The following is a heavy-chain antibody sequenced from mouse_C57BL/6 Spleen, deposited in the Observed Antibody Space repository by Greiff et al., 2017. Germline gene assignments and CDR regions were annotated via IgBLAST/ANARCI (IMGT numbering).Heavy chain of an antibody. CDR1: GFNIKDYY. CDR3: ARSDYYGSFYAMDD. Sequence: EVQLQQSGAELVKPGASVKLSCTASGFNIKDYYMHWVKQRTEQGLEWIGRIDPEDGDTKYAPNFQGKATITADTSSNTAYLQLSSLTSEDTAVYYCARSDYYGSFYAMDDWGQGTSVTVSS. V-gene: IGHV14-2*01. D-gene: IGHD1-1*01. J-gene: IGHJ4*01. CDR2: IDPEDGDT.